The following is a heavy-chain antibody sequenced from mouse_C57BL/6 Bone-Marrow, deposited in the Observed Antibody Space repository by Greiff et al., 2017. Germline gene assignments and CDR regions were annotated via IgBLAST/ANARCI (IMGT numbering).Heavy chain of an antibody. J-gene: IGHJ2*01. Sequence: QVQLQQPGAELVKPGASVKMSCKASGYTFTSYWITWVKQRPGQGLEWIGDIYPTSGRTNYNEKFKSKALLTVDTASNTAYRQLSSLTSEDSAVFYCARSGPLGRSFDYWGQGTTLTVSS. CDR2: IYPTSGRT. D-gene: IGHD4-1*01. CDR1: GYTFTSYW. V-gene: IGHV1-55*01. CDR3: ARSGPLGRSFDY.